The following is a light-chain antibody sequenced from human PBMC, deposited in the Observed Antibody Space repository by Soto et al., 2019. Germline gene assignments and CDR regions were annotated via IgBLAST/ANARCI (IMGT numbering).Light chain of an antibody. CDR1: SSDIGAYNY. Sequence: QSVLTQPASVSGSPGQSITISCTGTSSDIGAYNYVCWYKQYPGKAPKLMISGVTNRTSGASNRFSGPKTGNTASLTISGHQAEDEADYYCFSHRRGDSHGFGTGTKVTVL. CDR3: FSHRRGDSHG. V-gene: IGLV2-14*01. CDR2: GVT. J-gene: IGLJ1*01.